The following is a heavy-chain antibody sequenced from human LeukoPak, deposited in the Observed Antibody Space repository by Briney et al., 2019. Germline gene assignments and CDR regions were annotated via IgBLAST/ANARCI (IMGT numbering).Heavy chain of an antibody. CDR3: ARDPTTVVTVPYYFDD. D-gene: IGHD4-23*01. J-gene: IGHJ4*02. CDR1: GDPFSGYF. V-gene: IGHV4-34*01. Sequence: PSETLSLTCAVSGDPFSGYFWNWLRQPPGKSLEWIGEINDRGITNYNPSRKGRVTISVDTSSNQFSLKLTSVTAADTAVYYCARDPTTVVTVPYYFDDWGQGTLVTVSS. CDR2: INDRGIT.